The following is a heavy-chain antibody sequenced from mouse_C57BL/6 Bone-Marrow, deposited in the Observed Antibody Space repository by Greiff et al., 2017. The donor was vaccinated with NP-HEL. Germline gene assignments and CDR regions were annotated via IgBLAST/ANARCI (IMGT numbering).Heavy chain of an antibody. CDR2: IDPENGDT. D-gene: IGHD1-1*01. V-gene: IGHV14-4*01. CDR3: AAGGSSPYAMDY. CDR1: GFNIKDDY. Sequence: VQLQQSGAELVRPGASVKLSCTVSGFNIKDDYMHWVKQRPEQGLEWIGWIDPENGDTKYASKFQGKATITADTASNTAYLQLSGLTSEDTAVYYCAAGGSSPYAMDYWGQGTSVTVSS. J-gene: IGHJ4*01.